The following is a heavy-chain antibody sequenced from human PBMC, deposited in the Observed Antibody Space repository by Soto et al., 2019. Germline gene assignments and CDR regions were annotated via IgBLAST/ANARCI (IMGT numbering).Heavy chain of an antibody. V-gene: IGHV4-39*01. J-gene: IGHJ5*02. Sequence: PSETLSLTCPVSGGSIIDETHYWGCIRQPPGRGLEWIGTIYYTGFTYYNPSLKSRVTISVDTSKNQFSLKVTSVTAADTALYYCARDYFDSSDYTTNWFDPWGQGTLVTLL. D-gene: IGHD3-22*01. CDR3: ARDYFDSSDYTTNWFDP. CDR1: GGSIIDETHY. CDR2: IYYTGFT.